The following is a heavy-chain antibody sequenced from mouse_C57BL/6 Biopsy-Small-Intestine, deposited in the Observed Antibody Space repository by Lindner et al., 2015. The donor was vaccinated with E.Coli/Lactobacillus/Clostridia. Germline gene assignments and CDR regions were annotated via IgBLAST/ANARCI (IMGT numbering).Heavy chain of an antibody. D-gene: IGHD3-3*01. J-gene: IGHJ3*01. CDR2: IDPENGDA. CDR3: TLGGFAY. CDR1: GFNIKDDY. V-gene: IGHV14-4*01. Sequence: VQLQESGAELVRPGASVKLSCTASGFNIKDDYMHWVKQRPEQGLEWIGWIDPENGDAEYASKFQGKATITADTSSNTAYLQLSSLTSEDTAVYYCTLGGFAYWGQGTLVTVSA.